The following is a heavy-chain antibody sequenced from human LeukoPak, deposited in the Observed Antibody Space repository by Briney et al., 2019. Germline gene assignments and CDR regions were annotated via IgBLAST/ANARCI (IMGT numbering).Heavy chain of an antibody. Sequence: ASVKVSCKVSGYTLTELSMQWVRQAPGKGLEWMGGFDPEDGETIYAQKFRGRVTMTEDTSTDTAYMELSSLRSEDTAVYYCATPPPLLRYFDWLQGFDYWGQGTLVTVSS. V-gene: IGHV1-24*01. CDR1: GYTLTELS. D-gene: IGHD3-9*01. CDR2: FDPEDGET. CDR3: ATPPPLLRYFDWLQGFDY. J-gene: IGHJ4*02.